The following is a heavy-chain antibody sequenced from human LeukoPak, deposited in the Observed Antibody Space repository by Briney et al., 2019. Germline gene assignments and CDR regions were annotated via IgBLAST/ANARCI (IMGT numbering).Heavy chain of an antibody. CDR2: IKPDGSEK. J-gene: IGHJ4*02. CDR3: ARGQMAGY. D-gene: IGHD5-24*01. Sequence: GGSLRLSCAASGFTFSSYGMHWVRQAPGKGLEWVANIKPDGSEKSYVDSVKGRFTISRDNAKNSLYLQMNSLRAEDTAVYYCARGQMAGYWGQGTLVTVSS. V-gene: IGHV3-7*05. CDR1: GFTFSSYG.